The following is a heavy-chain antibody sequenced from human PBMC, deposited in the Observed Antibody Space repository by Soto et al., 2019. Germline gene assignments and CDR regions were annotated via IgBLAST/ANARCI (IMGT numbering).Heavy chain of an antibody. CDR3: AKGRFLYDSSGYYWGYYGMDV. CDR1: GFTFSSYG. CDR2: ISYDGSNK. V-gene: IGHV3-30*18. Sequence: GGSLRLSCAASGFTFSSYGMHWVRQAPGKGLEWMAVISYDGSNKYYADSVKGRFTISRDNSKNTLYLQMNSLRAEDTAVYYCAKGRFLYDSSGYYWGYYGMDVWGQGTTVTVSS. J-gene: IGHJ6*02. D-gene: IGHD3-22*01.